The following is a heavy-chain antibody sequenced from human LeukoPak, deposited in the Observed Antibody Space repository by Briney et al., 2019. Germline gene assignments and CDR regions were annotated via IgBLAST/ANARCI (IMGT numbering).Heavy chain of an antibody. V-gene: IGHV4-59*01. Sequence: SETLSLTCTVSGGSISSYYWSWIRQPPGKGLEWIGYIYYSGSTNYNPSLKSRVTISVDTSKNQFSLKLSSVTAADTAVYYCAREGRGSRLVRDYYFDYWGQGTLVTVSS. CDR3: AREGRGSRLVRDYYFDY. CDR2: IYYSGST. J-gene: IGHJ4*02. CDR1: GGSISSYY. D-gene: IGHD6-19*01.